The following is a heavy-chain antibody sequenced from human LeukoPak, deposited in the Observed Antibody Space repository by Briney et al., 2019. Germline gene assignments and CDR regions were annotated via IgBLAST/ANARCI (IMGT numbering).Heavy chain of an antibody. CDR1: GGSISSYY. Sequence: SETLSLTCTVSGGSISSYYWSWIRQPPGKGLEWIWYISYSESTNYNPSLKRRVTISIDTSKNQFSLKLSSVTAADTAVYYCARRDTSTGIDFWGRGTLVTVSS. CDR3: ARRDTSTGIDF. J-gene: IGHJ4*02. CDR2: ISYSEST. D-gene: IGHD5-18*01. V-gene: IGHV4-59*01.